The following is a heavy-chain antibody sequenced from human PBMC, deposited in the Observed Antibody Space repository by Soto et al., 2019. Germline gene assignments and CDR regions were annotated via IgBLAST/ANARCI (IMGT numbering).Heavy chain of an antibody. V-gene: IGHV3-21*01. CDR3: ARDRPPVALDY. CDR1: GFTFSSYS. CDR2: ISSCISYI. J-gene: IGHJ4*02. Sequence: AGGSLRLSCAASGFTFSSYSMNWVRQAPGKGLEWVSSISSCISYIYYADSVKGRFTISRDNAKNSLYLQMNSLRAEDTAVYYCARDRPPVALDYWGQGTLVTVSS. D-gene: IGHD6-19*01.